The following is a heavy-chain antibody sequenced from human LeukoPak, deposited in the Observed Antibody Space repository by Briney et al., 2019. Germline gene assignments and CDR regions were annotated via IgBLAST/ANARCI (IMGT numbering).Heavy chain of an antibody. V-gene: IGHV1-2*02. CDR1: GYTFISYG. CDR3: ARGNNWAFDY. J-gene: IGHJ4*02. D-gene: IGHD1-1*01. CDR2: IYPNTGGT. Sequence: ASVKVSCKASGYTFISYGISWVRQAPGQGLEWMGWIYPNTGGTNYAQSFQDRVTVTSDTSISTVYMELTRLTFDDAAVYFCARGNNWAFDYWGQGTLVTVSS.